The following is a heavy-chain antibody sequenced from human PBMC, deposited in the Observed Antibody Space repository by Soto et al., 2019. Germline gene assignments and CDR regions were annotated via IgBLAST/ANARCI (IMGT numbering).Heavy chain of an antibody. J-gene: IGHJ4*02. V-gene: IGHV1-18*01. CDR2: ISAYNGNT. CDR3: ARDEGYYYYGSANDY. Sequence: ASVKVSCKASGYTFTSYGISWVRQAPGQGLEWMGWISAYNGNTNYAQKLQGRVTMTTDTSTSTAYMELRSLRSDDTAVYYCARDEGYYYYGSANDYWGQGTLVTVSS. D-gene: IGHD3-10*01. CDR1: GYTFTSYG.